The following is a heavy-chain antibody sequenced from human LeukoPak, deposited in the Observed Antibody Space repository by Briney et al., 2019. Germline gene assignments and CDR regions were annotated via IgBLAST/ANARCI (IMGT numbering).Heavy chain of an antibody. CDR3: ARSLYGDSGVDY. CDR1: GFTFNSHS. J-gene: IGHJ4*02. V-gene: IGHV3-48*02. Sequence: GGSLRLSCAASGFTFNSHSMNWVRQAPGKGLDWVSYISSSSSTIYYADSVKGRFTISRDNAKNSLYLQMNSLRDEDTAVYYCARSLYGDSGVDYWGQGTLVTVSS. D-gene: IGHD4-17*01. CDR2: ISSSSSTI.